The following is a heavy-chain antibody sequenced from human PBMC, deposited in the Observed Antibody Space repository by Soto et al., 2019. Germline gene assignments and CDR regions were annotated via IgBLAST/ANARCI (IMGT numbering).Heavy chain of an antibody. Sequence: QVQLVQSGAEVKKPGASVKVSCTASGYTFTDYYIHWVRQAPGQGLEWMGIINPTDGSTSYPQKFQDRVTMTRDTSTSSVYMELSSLTSEDTSIYYCARDPRGTASRFAYWGQGTLVTVSS. CDR2: INPTDGST. CDR1: GYTFTDYY. V-gene: IGHV1-46*01. CDR3: ARDPRGTASRFAY. J-gene: IGHJ4*02. D-gene: IGHD3-16*01.